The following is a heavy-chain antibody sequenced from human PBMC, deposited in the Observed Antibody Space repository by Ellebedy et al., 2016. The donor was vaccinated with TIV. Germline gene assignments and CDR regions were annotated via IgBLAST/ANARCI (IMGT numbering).Heavy chain of an antibody. CDR1: GGSLSDNY. V-gene: IGHV4-59*01. J-gene: IGHJ3*01. CDR3: VPSVSMDAFDL. D-gene: IGHD5/OR15-5a*01. Sequence: SETLSLTCAVSGGSLSDNYWTWIRQLPGKGLEWVGYLYYTGSPNYNPSLTSRVTISVNTPRNQFSLKLRSVTAADTAVYYCVPSVSMDAFDLWGQGTMVTVSS. CDR2: LYYTGSP.